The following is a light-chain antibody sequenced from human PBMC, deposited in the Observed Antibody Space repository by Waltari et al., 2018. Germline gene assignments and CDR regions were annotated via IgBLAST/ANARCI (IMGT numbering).Light chain of an antibody. CDR2: GTS. V-gene: IGLV1-40*01. CDR1: RSNLGAGYD. CDR3: QSYDTSLSVV. J-gene: IGLJ2*01. Sequence: QSVLTQPPSVSGAPGQRVSISCTGSRSNLGAGYDVHWYQQHPGKAPKLLIYGTSTRPPGVPDRFFGSQSGTSASLAITALQAEDEAECYCQSYDTSLSVVFGGGTKLTVL.